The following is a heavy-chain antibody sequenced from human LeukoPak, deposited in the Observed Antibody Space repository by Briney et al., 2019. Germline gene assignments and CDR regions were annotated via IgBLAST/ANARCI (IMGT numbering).Heavy chain of an antibody. J-gene: IGHJ6*02. CDR2: FDPEDGET. Sequence: ASVKVSCTVSEYTLTELSIHWVRQAPGKGLEWMGGFDPEDGETIYAQKFQGRVTMTEDTSTDTAYMELSSLRSEDTAVYYCVTLGWFGEAYGMDVWGQGTTVTVSS. CDR3: VTLGWFGEAYGMDV. CDR1: EYTLTELS. V-gene: IGHV1-24*01. D-gene: IGHD3-10*01.